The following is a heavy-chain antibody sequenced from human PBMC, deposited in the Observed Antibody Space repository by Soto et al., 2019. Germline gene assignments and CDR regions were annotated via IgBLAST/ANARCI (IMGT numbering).Heavy chain of an antibody. Sequence: ALRLSCAASGFTFDDHAMHCVRLGSGRGLEWVSVISCYSGTTDYGDSVKGRFTISRDNAKNSLYLHMNSLRPEDTAIYYCAKDAGGAWSVPRGGFYPDFGMDVWRKGGPFPVSS. CDR1: GFTFDDHA. D-gene: IGHD3-3*01. J-gene: IGHJ6*03. V-gene: IGHV3-9*01. CDR3: AKDAGGAWSVPRGGFYPDFGMDV. CDR2: ISCYSGTT.